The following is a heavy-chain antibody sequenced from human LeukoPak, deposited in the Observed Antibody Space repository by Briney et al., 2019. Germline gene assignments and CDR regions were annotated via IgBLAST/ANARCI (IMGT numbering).Heavy chain of an antibody. V-gene: IGHV1-18*01. CDR2: ISAYNGNT. CDR1: GYTFTSYG. D-gene: IGHD3-3*01. CDR3: ARDRLPSSGYYNWFDP. Sequence: ASVKVSCKASGYTFTSYGISWVRQAPGQGLEWMGWISAYNGNTNYAQKLQGRVTMTTDTSTSTAYMELRSLRSDDTAVYYCARDRLPSSGYYNWFDPWGQETLVTVSS. J-gene: IGHJ5*02.